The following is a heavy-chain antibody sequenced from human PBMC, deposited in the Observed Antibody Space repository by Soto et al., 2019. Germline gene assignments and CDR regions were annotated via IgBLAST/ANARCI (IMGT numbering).Heavy chain of an antibody. D-gene: IGHD3-22*01. V-gene: IGHV3-23*01. J-gene: IGHJ1*01. CDR3: AKGGSDYYYAILDPEYFQH. CDR2: ISGSGGST. CDR1: GFTFSSYA. Sequence: EVQLLESGGGLVQPGGSLRLSCAASGFTFSSYAMSWVRQAPGKGLEWVSAISGSGGSTYYADSVKGRFTISRDNSKNTLYLQMNSLRAEDTAVYYCAKGGSDYYYAILDPEYFQHWGQGTLVTVSS.